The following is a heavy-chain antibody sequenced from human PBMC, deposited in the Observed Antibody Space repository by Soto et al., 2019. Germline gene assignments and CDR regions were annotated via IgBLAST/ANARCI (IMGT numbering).Heavy chain of an antibody. V-gene: IGHV1-18*01. CDR3: ARSDVGVVVTATPDY. J-gene: IGHJ4*02. Sequence: QVQLVQSGAEVKKPGASVKVSCKASGYTFTSYGISWVRQPPGQGLEWMGWISAYNGNTNYAQKLQGRVTMTTDTSTSTAYMELRSLRSDATAVYYCARSDVGVVVTATPDYWGQGTLVTVSS. D-gene: IGHD2-21*02. CDR2: ISAYNGNT. CDR1: GYTFTSYG.